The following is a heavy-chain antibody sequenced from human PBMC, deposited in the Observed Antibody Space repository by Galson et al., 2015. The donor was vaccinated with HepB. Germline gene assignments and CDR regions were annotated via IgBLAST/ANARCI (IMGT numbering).Heavy chain of an antibody. D-gene: IGHD3-22*01. V-gene: IGHV1-18*01. CDR3: AGDIDYGYYDSSGYYYGQFGDC. CDR2: ISAYNGNT. Sequence: SVKVSCKASGYTFTSYGISWVRQAPGQGLEWMGWISAYNGNTNYAQKLQGRVTMTTDTSTSTAYMELRSLRSDDTAVYYCAGDIDYGYYDSSGYYYGQFGDCWGQGTLVTVSS. J-gene: IGHJ4*02. CDR1: GYTFTSYG.